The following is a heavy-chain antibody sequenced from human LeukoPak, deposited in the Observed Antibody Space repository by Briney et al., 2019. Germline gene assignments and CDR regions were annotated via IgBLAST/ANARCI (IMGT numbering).Heavy chain of an antibody. D-gene: IGHD3-10*01. J-gene: IGHJ6*03. CDR1: GFTFSSYS. CDR2: ISSSSSYI. V-gene: IGHV3-21*01. CDR3: ARDGSGYYYYYYYMDV. Sequence: GGSLRLSCAASGFTFSSYSMNWVRQAPGKGLEWVSSISSSSSYIYYADSVKGRFTISRDNAKNSLYLQMNSLRAEDTAVYYCARDGSGYYYYYYYMDVWGKGTTVTVSS.